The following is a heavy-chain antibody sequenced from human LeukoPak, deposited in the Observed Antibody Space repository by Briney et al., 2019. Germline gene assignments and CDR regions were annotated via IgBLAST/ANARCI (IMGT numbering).Heavy chain of an antibody. Sequence: SETLSLTCTVSGGSISSGSYYWSWIRQPAGKGLEWIGRIYTSGSTNYNPSLKSRVTISVDTSKNQFSLKLSSVTAADTAVYYCASSPITMIVVGPIGTFDIWGQGTMVTVSS. CDR3: ASSPITMIVVGPIGTFDI. V-gene: IGHV4-61*02. D-gene: IGHD3-22*01. J-gene: IGHJ3*02. CDR2: IYTSGST. CDR1: GGSISSGSYY.